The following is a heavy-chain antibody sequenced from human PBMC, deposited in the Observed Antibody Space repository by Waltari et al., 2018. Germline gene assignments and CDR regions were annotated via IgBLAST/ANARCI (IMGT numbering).Heavy chain of an antibody. Sequence: DVQLLESGGGVVQRGGSLRVACKASGTPFSPYAMAWVRQGLGQGLEWVSTISGSGNDTYYADSVKGRFTISRDNSKNTVFLQMNMLRVEDTANYYCAKALGIMGFDCWGQGTLVAVAS. CDR1: GTPFSPYA. CDR3: AKALGIMGFDC. J-gene: IGHJ4*02. CDR2: ISGSGNDT. D-gene: IGHD3-16*01. V-gene: IGHV3-23*01.